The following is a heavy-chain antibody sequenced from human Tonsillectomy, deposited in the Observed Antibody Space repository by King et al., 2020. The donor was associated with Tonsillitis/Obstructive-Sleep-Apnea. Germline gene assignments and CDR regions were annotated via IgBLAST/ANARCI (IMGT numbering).Heavy chain of an antibody. CDR1: GFTFSSYE. CDR2: FSSSGSTI. D-gene: IGHD3-3*01. CDR3: ARARADFWCGYYEYYFDY. V-gene: IGHV3-48*03. Sequence: EVQLVESGGGLVQPGGSLRLSCAASGFTFSSYEMSWVRQAPGKGLEWVAYFSSSGSTIYYADSVKGRFTISRDNAKNSLYLQMNSLRAEDTAVYYCARARADFWCGYYEYYFDYWGQGTLVTVSS. J-gene: IGHJ4*02.